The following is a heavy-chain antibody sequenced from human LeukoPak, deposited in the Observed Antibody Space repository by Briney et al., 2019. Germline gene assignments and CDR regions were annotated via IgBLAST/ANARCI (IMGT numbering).Heavy chain of an antibody. Sequence: GESLKISCKASGYSFTTNWIGWVRQLPGKGLEWMGIIYPDDSDTKYSPSFQGQVTISADKSNSTTYLQWSSLKASDTAMYFCARVEGYCSGARCFPEGWFDPWGQGTLVTVSS. V-gene: IGHV5-51*01. D-gene: IGHD2-15*01. J-gene: IGHJ5*02. CDR3: ARVEGYCSGARCFPEGWFDP. CDR2: IYPDDSDT. CDR1: GYSFTTNW.